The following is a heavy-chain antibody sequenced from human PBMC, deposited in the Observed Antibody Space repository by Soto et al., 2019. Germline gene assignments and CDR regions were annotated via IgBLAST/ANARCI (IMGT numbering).Heavy chain of an antibody. D-gene: IGHD5-12*01. V-gene: IGHV4-31*03. CDR2: IYNSGNT. Sequence: SETLSLTCTVSGGSISSGSYYWSWIRQHPGKGLEWIGGIYNSGNTYYNPSLKSRVSISVDTSKNQFSLKLSSVTAADTAVYYCAREDRGYDSYYYYGMDVWGQGTTVTVSS. CDR1: GGSISSGSYY. J-gene: IGHJ6*02. CDR3: AREDRGYDSYYYYGMDV.